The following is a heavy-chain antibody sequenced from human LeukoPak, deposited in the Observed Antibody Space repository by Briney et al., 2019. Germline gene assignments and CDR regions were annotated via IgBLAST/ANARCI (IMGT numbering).Heavy chain of an antibody. CDR1: GGSISSSSYY. CDR2: IYYSGST. V-gene: IGHV4-39*02. J-gene: IGHJ4*02. Sequence: PLETLSLTCTVSGGSISSSSYYWGWIRQPPGKGLEWIGSIYYSGSTYYSPSLRGRVTISVDTSKNHFSLKLSSVTVADTALYYCAREPIVAAGLAKDWGQGILVTVSS. CDR3: AREPIVAAGLAKD. D-gene: IGHD1-26*01.